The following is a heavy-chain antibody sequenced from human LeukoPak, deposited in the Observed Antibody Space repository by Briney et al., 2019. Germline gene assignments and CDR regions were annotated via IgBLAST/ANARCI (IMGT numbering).Heavy chain of an antibody. Sequence: PSETLSLTCTVSGGSISSNNYYWGWLRQPPGKGLEWIGNIYTSGSTYYSPSLKSRVIISLDTSENQFSLTLSSVTAADTAVYYCARYYYDSSGHPLDIWGQGTMVTVSS. J-gene: IGHJ3*02. CDR3: ARYYYDSSGHPLDI. CDR1: GGSISSNNYY. CDR2: IYTSGST. V-gene: IGHV4-39*07. D-gene: IGHD3-22*01.